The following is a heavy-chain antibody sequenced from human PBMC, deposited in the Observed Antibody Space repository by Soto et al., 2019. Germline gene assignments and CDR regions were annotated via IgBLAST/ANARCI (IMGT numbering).Heavy chain of an antibody. CDR2: ISGGGDTT. V-gene: IGHV3-23*01. D-gene: IGHD3-10*01. Sequence: EVQLLESGGGLVQPGGSLRLSCAASGFTFNNYAMTWVRQAPGKGLEWVSAISGGGDTTSYADSVQGRCTVSRDGSKNTLYLQMSSLRAEDTALYYCAKERGGTGSLTPRVDLWGQGTLVTVSS. CDR1: GFTFNNYA. CDR3: AKERGGTGSLTPRVDL. J-gene: IGHJ5*02.